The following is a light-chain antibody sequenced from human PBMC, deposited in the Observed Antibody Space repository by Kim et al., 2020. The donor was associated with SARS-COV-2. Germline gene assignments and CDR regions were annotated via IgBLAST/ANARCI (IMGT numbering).Light chain of an antibody. CDR2: EVS. CDR1: SRDVGGNNY. J-gene: IGLJ2*01. Sequence: GQSVTIAGTGTSRDVGGNNYVSWYQQHPGKAPKLMIYEVSKRPSGVPDRFSGSKSGNTASLTVSGLQAEDEADYYCSSYAGSNNLVFGGGTQLTVL. CDR3: SSYAGSNNLV. V-gene: IGLV2-8*01.